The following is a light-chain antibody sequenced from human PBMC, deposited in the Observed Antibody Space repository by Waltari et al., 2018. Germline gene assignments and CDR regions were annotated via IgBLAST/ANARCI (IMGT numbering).Light chain of an antibody. V-gene: IGKV3-15*01. Sequence: ETVMTQSPATLSVSPGESVTLSCGASHPVSNNVAWYQHRPGQAPRLLIYDRSTRATDIPARFSGGGSGSDFTLTISNLQSEDFAEYYCQQYNQWPLTFGGGTKVEIK. CDR1: HPVSNN. CDR3: QQYNQWPLT. CDR2: DRS. J-gene: IGKJ4*01.